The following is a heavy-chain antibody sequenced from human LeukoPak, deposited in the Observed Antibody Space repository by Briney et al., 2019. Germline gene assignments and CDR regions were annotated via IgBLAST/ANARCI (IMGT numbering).Heavy chain of an antibody. Sequence: ASVKVSCKASGYTLPNYGITWVRQAPGQGLEWMGWINTHNGDTKYAQKIQGRVTMTTDTSTTTAYLELRSLRSDDTAVYYCARDYYDGSGYYEPYYYGMDVWGQGTTVTVSS. CDR1: GYTLPNYG. CDR2: INTHNGDT. J-gene: IGHJ6*02. V-gene: IGHV1-18*01. D-gene: IGHD3-22*01. CDR3: ARDYYDGSGYYEPYYYGMDV.